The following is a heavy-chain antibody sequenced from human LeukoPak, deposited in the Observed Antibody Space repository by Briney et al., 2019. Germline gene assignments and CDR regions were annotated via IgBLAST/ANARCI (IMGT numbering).Heavy chain of an antibody. CDR2: ISSSSSTI. Sequence: PGGSLRLSCAASGFTFSSYSRNWVRQAPGKGLEWVSYISSSSSTIYYADSVKGRFTISRDNGKNSLYLQMNSLRAEDTALYYCARDRRNGDFWSGGDLWGQGTLVTVPS. V-gene: IGHV3-48*04. D-gene: IGHD3-3*01. J-gene: IGHJ4*02. CDR3: ARDRRNGDFWSGGDL. CDR1: GFTFSSYS.